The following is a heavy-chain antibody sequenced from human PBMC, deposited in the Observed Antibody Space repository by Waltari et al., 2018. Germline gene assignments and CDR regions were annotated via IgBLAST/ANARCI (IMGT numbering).Heavy chain of an antibody. V-gene: IGHV4-4*02. Sequence: QLQLQESGPGLVKPSGTLSLTCVVSGDSMSSNSFWSWVRQSPGKGLEWIGQVHASGGTNYTPSFANRVIVSLDTSVNQFSLRLLSATVADTAVYYCARDRGRGLYLDSWGQGTLVTVSP. CDR1: GDSMSSNSF. D-gene: IGHD2-15*01. J-gene: IGHJ4*02. CDR2: VHASGGT. CDR3: ARDRGRGLYLDS.